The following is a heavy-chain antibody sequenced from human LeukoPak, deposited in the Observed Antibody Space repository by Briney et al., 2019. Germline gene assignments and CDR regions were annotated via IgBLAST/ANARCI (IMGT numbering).Heavy chain of an antibody. J-gene: IGHJ4*02. Sequence: GGSLRLSCAASAFSLNAYNMNWVRQAPGKGLEWVSSISYTGTYIYYADSVKGRFTISRDNAQNSLYLQMNSLRAEDTAIYYCVRDRGSYRPIDYWGQGTLVTVSS. CDR2: ISYTGTYI. CDR3: VRDRGSYRPIDY. D-gene: IGHD1-26*01. CDR1: AFSLNAYN. V-gene: IGHV3-21*01.